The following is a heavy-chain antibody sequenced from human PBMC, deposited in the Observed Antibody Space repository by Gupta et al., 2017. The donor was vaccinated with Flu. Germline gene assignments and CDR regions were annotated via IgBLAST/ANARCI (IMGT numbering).Heavy chain of an antibody. CDR2: ISSSSSYI. CDR3: ARTWEARTGSDY. V-gene: IGHV3-21*01. Sequence: EVQLVESGGGLVKPGGSLRLSCAASGFTFNTYSMNWVRQAPGKGLEWVSFISSSSSYIYYVDSVRGRFTISRDNAKNSLYLQLNSRRAEDTAVYYCARTWEARTGSDYWGQGTLVTVSS. CDR1: GFTFNTYS. D-gene: IGHD3-10*01. J-gene: IGHJ4*02.